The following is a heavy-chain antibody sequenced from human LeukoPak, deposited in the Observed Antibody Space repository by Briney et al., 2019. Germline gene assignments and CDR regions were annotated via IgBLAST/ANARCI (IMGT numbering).Heavy chain of an antibody. D-gene: IGHD4-17*01. V-gene: IGHV1-3*01. Sequence: ASVKASCKASGYTFTSYAMHWVRQAAGPRLGSMGWINAGIGNAKYSQKFQGRVTITRDTSASTAYMELSSLRSEDTAVYYCAGAPLHDYGDYETSSANYGMDVWGQGTMVTVSS. CDR1: GYTFTSYA. CDR2: INAGIGNA. J-gene: IGHJ6*02. CDR3: AGAPLHDYGDYETSSANYGMDV.